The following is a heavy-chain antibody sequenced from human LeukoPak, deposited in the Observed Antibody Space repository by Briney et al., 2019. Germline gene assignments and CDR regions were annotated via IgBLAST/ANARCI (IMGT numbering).Heavy chain of an antibody. Sequence: SVKVSCKASGFTFTDSAVQWVRQPRGQHLEWIGWIVFGSGNTNCAQKFQERVTITRDMSTSTAYMELSSLRSEDTAVYYCVAGPGGYRHFQHLGPGTLVTVSS. CDR3: VAGPGGYRHFQH. V-gene: IGHV1-58*01. D-gene: IGHD3-16*02. CDR2: IVFGSGNT. CDR1: GFTFTDSA. J-gene: IGHJ1*01.